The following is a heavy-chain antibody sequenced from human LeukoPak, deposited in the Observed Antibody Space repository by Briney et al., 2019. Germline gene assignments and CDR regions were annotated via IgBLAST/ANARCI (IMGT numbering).Heavy chain of an antibody. D-gene: IGHD3-10*01. CDR3: ARVSYGSGLPSRGHFQH. Sequence: SETLSLTCAVYGGSFSGYYWSWIRQPPGKGLEWIGEINHSGSTNYNPSLKSRVTISVDTSKNQFSLKLSSVTAADTAMYYCARVSYGSGLPSRGHFQHWGQGTLVTVSS. J-gene: IGHJ1*01. V-gene: IGHV4-34*01. CDR2: INHSGST. CDR1: GGSFSGYY.